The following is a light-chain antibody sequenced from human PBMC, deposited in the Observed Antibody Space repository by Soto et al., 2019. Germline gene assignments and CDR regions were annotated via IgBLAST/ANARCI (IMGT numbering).Light chain of an antibody. J-gene: IGKJ2*01. V-gene: IGKV2-28*01. Sequence: DVVMTQSPLSLPVTPGEPASISCRSSQSLLHRNGKNYLDWYLQKPGQSPQLLIYLGSNRASGVPDRFSRSESGTAFTLQISRVEAEDVGVYYCMQALQTPSFGQGTKLEIK. CDR2: LGS. CDR3: MQALQTPS. CDR1: QSLLHRNGKNY.